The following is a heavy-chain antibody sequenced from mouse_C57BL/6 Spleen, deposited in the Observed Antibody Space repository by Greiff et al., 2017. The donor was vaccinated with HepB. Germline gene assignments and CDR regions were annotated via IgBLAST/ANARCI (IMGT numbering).Heavy chain of an antibody. CDR2: IYPGSGST. V-gene: IGHV1-55*01. CDR3: ANSNYDYYAMDY. D-gene: IGHD2-5*01. Sequence: QVQLQQSGAELVKPGASVKMSCKASGYTFTSYWITWVKQRPGQGLEWIGDIYPGSGSTNFNEKFKSKATLTVDTSSSTAYMQLSSLTSEDSAVYYCANSNYDYYAMDYWGQGTSVTVSS. J-gene: IGHJ4*01. CDR1: GYTFTSYW.